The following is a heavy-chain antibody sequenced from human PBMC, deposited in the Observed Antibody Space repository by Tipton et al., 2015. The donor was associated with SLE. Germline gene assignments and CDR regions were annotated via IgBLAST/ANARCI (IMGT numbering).Heavy chain of an antibody. CDR3: AMGGVQGLTPFDY. Sequence: TLSLTCAVYGGSFSGYYWSWIRQPPGKGLEWIGYIDYSGSTNYNPSLKSRVTISVDTSKNQFSLKLSSVTAADTALYYCAMGGVQGLTPFDYWGQGTLVTVSS. J-gene: IGHJ4*02. CDR2: IDYSGST. D-gene: IGHD3-10*01. V-gene: IGHV4-59*01. CDR1: GGSFSGYY.